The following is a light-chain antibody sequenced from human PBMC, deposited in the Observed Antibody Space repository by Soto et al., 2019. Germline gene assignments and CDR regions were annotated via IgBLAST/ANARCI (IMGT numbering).Light chain of an antibody. CDR2: GAS. J-gene: IGKJ5*01. Sequence: IVMSQSPATLSVNPGERATLSCRSSQSVSSNLAWYQQKPGQAPRLLIYGASTRATGIPATFSGSGSGTEFTLTISSLQSEDFAVYYCQQYNDWPPITFGQGTRLEIK. V-gene: IGKV3-15*01. CDR3: QQYNDWPPIT. CDR1: QSVSSN.